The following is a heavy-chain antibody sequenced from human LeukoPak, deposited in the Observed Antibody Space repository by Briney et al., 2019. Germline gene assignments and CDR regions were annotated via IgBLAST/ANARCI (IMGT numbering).Heavy chain of an antibody. Sequence: VASVKVSCKASGYTFTSYGISWVRQAPGQGLEWMGWISAYNGNTNYAQKLQGRVTMTTDTSTSTAYMELRSLRSEDTAVYYCARGSIVGATLHFDYWGQGTLVTVSS. D-gene: IGHD1-26*01. CDR2: ISAYNGNT. CDR1: GYTFTSYG. V-gene: IGHV1-18*04. J-gene: IGHJ4*02. CDR3: ARGSIVGATLHFDY.